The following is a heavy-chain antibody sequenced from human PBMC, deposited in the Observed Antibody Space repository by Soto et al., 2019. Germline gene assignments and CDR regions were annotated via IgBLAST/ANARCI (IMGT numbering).Heavy chain of an antibody. J-gene: IGHJ4*02. CDR1: GGSISSYY. D-gene: IGHD4-17*01. CDR3: ARGRVYGDFDY. Sequence: SETLSLTCTVSGGSISSYYWSWIRQPPGKGLEWIGYIYYSGSTNYNPSFKSRVTISVDTSKNQFSLKLSSVTAADTAVYYCARGRVYGDFDYWGQGTLVTVSS. CDR2: IYYSGST. V-gene: IGHV4-59*01.